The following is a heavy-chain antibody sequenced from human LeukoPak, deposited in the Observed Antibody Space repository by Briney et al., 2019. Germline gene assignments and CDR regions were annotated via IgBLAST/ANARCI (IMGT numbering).Heavy chain of an antibody. J-gene: IGHJ5*02. CDR3: ARSGYCSSTSCYAPTYNWFDP. CDR1: GYRFTSYW. Sequence: GESLKISFNGSGYRFTSYWIGWVRQLPGKGLEWMGIIYPGDSDTRYSPSFQGQVTISADKSISNAYLQWTSLKASDTAMYYCARSGYCSSTSCYAPTYNWFDPWGQGTLVTVSS. V-gene: IGHV5-51*01. CDR2: IYPGDSDT. D-gene: IGHD2-2*03.